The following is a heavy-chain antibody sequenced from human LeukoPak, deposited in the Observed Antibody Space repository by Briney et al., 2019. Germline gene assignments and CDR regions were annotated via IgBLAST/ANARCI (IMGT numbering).Heavy chain of an antibody. CDR2: ISSSGSTI. CDR1: GFTFSSYE. Sequence: PGGSLRLSCAASGFTFSSYEMNWVRQAPGKGLEWVSYISSSGSTIYYADSVKGRFTISRDNAKNSLYLQMNSLRAEDTAVYYRPRDGYEMYSNPTANFNYWGQGTLVTVSS. D-gene: IGHD6-13*01. J-gene: IGHJ4*02. CDR3: PRDGYEMYSNPTANFNY. V-gene: IGHV3-48*03.